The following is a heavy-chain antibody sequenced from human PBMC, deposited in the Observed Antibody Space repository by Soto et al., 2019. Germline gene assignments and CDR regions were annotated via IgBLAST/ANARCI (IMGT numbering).Heavy chain of an antibody. V-gene: IGHV3-74*01. J-gene: IGHJ6*02. D-gene: IGHD3-16*01. CDR3: ASIYDYRLNDYYYVMDV. CDR1: GFTFSSYW. Sequence: GGSLRLSCAVSGFTFSSYWLHWVRQAPGKGLVWVSRINSDGSSAYYADSVKGRFTISRDNAKNSLYLQTNSLRAEDTAVYYCASIYDYRLNDYYYVMDVCGQGSTVIVSS. CDR2: INSDGSSA.